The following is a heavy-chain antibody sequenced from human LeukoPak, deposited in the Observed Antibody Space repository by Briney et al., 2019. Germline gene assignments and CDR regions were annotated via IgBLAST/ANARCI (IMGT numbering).Heavy chain of an antibody. V-gene: IGHV1-2*06. CDR1: GYTFTGYY. J-gene: IGHJ3*02. Sequence: GASVKVSCKAYGYTFTGYYMHWVRQAPGQGLEWMGRINPSGGGTNYAQKSQGRVTMTRDTSISTAYMELSRLRSDDTAVYYCARGVYYDFWSDIWGQGTMVTVSS. CDR2: INPSGGGT. D-gene: IGHD3-3*01. CDR3: ARGVYYDFWSDI.